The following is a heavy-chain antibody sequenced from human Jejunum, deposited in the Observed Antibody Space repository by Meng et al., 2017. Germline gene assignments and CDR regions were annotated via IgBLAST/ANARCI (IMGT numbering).Heavy chain of an antibody. Sequence: QVQLQESGPGLVKPSETLSLTCTVSGASISVGGYYWNWVRQLPGKGLEWLGYIYHSGPAYYNPSLKSRLSMSVDTSKNQFSLKLTSVTAADTAVYYCARVLRDWGQGTLVTVFS. V-gene: IGHV4-31*03. CDR1: GASISVGGYY. CDR2: IYHSGPA. CDR3: ARVLRD. J-gene: IGHJ4*02.